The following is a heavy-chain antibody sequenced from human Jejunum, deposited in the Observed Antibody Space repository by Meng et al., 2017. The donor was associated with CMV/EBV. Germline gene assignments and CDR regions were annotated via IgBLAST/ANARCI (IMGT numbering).Heavy chain of an antibody. CDR3: ARGGTELEHRRSWFDP. V-gene: IGHV1-2*02. Sequence: YIFRDHYIYWVRQAPGQGLEWMGWIHPKSGAMNYEDKFQGGVAMTSDTSFSTAYMELRSLRSDDRAVYYCARGGTELEHRRSWFDPWGQGTLVTVSS. D-gene: IGHD1/OR15-1a*01. CDR1: YIFRDHY. J-gene: IGHJ5*02. CDR2: IHPKSGAM.